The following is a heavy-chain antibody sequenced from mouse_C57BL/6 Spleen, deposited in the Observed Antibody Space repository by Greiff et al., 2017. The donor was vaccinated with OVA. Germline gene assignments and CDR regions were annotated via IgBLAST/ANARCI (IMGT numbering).Heavy chain of an antibody. Sequence: QVQLQQPGAELVMPGASVKLSCKASGYTFTSYWMHWVKQRPGQGLEWIGEIDPSDSYTNYNQKFKGKSTLTVDKSSSTAYMQLSSLTSEDSAVYYCARSGCSSYSWFAYWGKGTLVTVSA. CDR3: ARSGCSSYSWFAY. CDR1: GYTFTSYW. CDR2: IDPSDSYT. V-gene: IGHV1-69*01. J-gene: IGHJ3*01. D-gene: IGHD1-1*01.